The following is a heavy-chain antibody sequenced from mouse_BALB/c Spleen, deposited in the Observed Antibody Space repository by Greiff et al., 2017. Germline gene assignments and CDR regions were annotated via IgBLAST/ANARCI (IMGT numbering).Heavy chain of an antibody. CDR2: IDPFNGGT. D-gene: IGHD1-1*01. CDR1: GYSFTSYY. V-gene: IGHV1S135*01. J-gene: IGHJ4*01. Sequence: VQLQQSGPELMKPGASVKISCKASGYSFTSYYMHWVKQSHGKSLEWIGYIDPFNGGTSYNQKFKGKATLTVDKSSSTAYMHLSSLTSEDSAVYYCARDYYGSSSNAMDYWGQGTSVTVSS. CDR3: ARDYYGSSSNAMDY.